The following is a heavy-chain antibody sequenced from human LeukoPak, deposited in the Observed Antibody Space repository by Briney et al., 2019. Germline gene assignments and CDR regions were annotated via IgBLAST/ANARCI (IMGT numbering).Heavy chain of an antibody. J-gene: IGHJ4*02. Sequence: GGSLRLSCEASGFTFSSYGLHWVRQAPGKGLEWVAVIWYDGSKEYYADSVKGRFTISRDSSKYTMYLQMNSLRAEDTAVYYCARDSDGNGHYSLFDYWGQGTLVTVSS. CDR3: ARDSDGNGHYSLFDY. CDR2: IWYDGSKE. V-gene: IGHV3-33*01. D-gene: IGHD3-22*01. CDR1: GFTFSSYG.